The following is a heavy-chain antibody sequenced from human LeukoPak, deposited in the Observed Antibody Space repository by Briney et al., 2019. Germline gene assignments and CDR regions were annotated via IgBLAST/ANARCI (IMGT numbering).Heavy chain of an antibody. Sequence: GASVKVSCKASGYTFTDYYIHWVRQAPGQGLEWMAWINPKSGGADSALKFQGRVTLTRGTSINTAYMEVRGLTSNDTAVYYCASVGGPWGPGTLVIVSS. CDR3: ASVGGP. CDR2: INPKSGGA. D-gene: IGHD1-26*01. CDR1: GYTFTDYY. J-gene: IGHJ5*02. V-gene: IGHV1-2*02.